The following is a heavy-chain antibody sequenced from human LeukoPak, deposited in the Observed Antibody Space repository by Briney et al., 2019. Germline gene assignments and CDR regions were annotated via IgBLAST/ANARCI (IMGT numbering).Heavy chain of an antibody. D-gene: IGHD1/OR15-1a*01. V-gene: IGHV3-7*01. CDR1: GFTFSNYW. CDR2: IKQDGSEK. CDR3: AREQSWTKKYYGMDV. Sequence: PGGSLRLACAASGFTFSNYWVTWVRQAPGKGLEWVAHIKQDGSEKYYVDSVRGRFTISRDNARNSLYLQMNSLRVEDTAIYYCAREQSWTKKYYGMDVWGQRTTVTVSS. J-gene: IGHJ6*02.